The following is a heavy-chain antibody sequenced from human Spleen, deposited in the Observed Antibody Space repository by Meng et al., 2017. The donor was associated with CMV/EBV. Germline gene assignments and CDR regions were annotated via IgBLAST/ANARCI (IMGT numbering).Heavy chain of an antibody. CDR2: INHSGST. CDR1: GGSFSGYY. CDR3: ARFPGWYYYYGMDV. V-gene: IGHV4-34*01. Sequence: GSLRLSCAVYGGSFSGYYWSWIRQPPGNGLEWIGEINHSGSTNYNPSLKSRVTISVDTSKNQFSLKLSSVTAADTAVYYCARFPGWYYYYGMDVWGQGTTVTVSS. D-gene: IGHD2-15*01. J-gene: IGHJ6*02.